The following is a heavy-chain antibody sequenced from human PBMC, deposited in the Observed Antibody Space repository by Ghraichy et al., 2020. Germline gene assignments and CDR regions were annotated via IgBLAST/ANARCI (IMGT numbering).Heavy chain of an antibody. CDR3: ARHSLTYYYDSSGYYSDY. J-gene: IGHJ4*02. Sequence: GESLNISCKGSGYSFTSYWISWVRQMPGKGLEWMGRIDPSDSYTNYSPSFQGHVTISADKSISTAYLQWSSLKASDTAMYYCARHSLTYYYDSSGYYSDYWGQGTLVTVSS. CDR2: IDPSDSYT. CDR1: GYSFTSYW. D-gene: IGHD3-22*01. V-gene: IGHV5-10-1*01.